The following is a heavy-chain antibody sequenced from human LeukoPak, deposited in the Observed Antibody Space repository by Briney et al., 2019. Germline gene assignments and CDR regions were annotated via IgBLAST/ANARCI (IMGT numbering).Heavy chain of an antibody. CDR3: AKDTAEYFGLAH. V-gene: IGHV3-9*01. J-gene: IGHJ4*02. CDR2: ISWKSETN. CDR1: GCTFDGYA. D-gene: IGHD2/OR15-2a*01. Sequence: GGSLSLSCVASGCTFDGYAMHWVRQAPGKGLEWVGGISWKSETNEYVAFGNGRFAIVSAYDKRFLHLQMAAMAPDGTGLDYLAKDTAEYFGLAHCGLATRVTASS.